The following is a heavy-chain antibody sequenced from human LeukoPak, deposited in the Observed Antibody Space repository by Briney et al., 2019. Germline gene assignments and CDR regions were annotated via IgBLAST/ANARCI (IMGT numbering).Heavy chain of an antibody. CDR3: ARGARYTTIWYSLDY. J-gene: IGHJ4*02. D-gene: IGHD6-13*01. V-gene: IGHV3-30-3*01. Sequence: GGSLRLSCAASGFTFSSYAMHWVRQAPGKGLEWVAVISYDGSNEYYAVSVKGRFTISRDNSKNTLYLQMNSLRAEDTAVYYCARGARYTTIWYSLDYWGQGTLVTVSS. CDR2: ISYDGSNE. CDR1: GFTFSSYA.